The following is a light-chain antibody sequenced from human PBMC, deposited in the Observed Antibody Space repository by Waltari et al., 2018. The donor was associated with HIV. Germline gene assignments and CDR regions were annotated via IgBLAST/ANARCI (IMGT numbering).Light chain of an antibody. CDR2: TNI. CDR3: AVWDDSLRSVL. V-gene: IGLV1-44*01. CDR1: SSNIGRNA. J-gene: IGLJ3*02. Sequence: QSVLTQPPSASGTPGQRVNISCSGGSSNIGRNAVTWYRQFPGEAPKLLIYTNIQRPSGVPDRFSGSKSGTSASLAISGLQSEDEADFYCAVWDDSLRSVLFGGGTRLTVL.